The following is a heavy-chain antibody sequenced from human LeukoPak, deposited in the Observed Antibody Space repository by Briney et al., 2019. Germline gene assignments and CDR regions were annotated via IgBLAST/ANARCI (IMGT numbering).Heavy chain of an antibody. CDR1: GYTFSDFS. CDR2: ISVRSNYR. V-gene: IGHV3-21*01. J-gene: IGHJ4*02. D-gene: IGHD3-22*01. CDR3: VRLRRNNDRSGYYYYYDY. Sequence: GGSLTLSCAASGYTFSDFSVNWVRQAPGKGLEGVSSISVRSNYRYYADSVRCRFTISRDDARDPLFLQMNSLRAEDTAVYFCVRLRRNNDRSGYYYYYDYWGQGTLVTVSS.